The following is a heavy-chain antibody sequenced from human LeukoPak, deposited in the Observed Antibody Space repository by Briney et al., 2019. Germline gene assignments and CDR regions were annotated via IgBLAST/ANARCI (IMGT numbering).Heavy chain of an antibody. J-gene: IGHJ3*02. CDR2: MNADGSNT. CDR1: GFTFSSYS. D-gene: IGHD6-13*01. Sequence: GGTLRLSCAASGFTFSSYSMNWAREAPGKGLVWVSDMNADGSNTRYADSVRGRFTISRDNAKNTLYLQMSTLRDEDTALYYCARGGYTGASDIWGQGTMVTVSS. V-gene: IGHV3-74*01. CDR3: ARGGYTGASDI.